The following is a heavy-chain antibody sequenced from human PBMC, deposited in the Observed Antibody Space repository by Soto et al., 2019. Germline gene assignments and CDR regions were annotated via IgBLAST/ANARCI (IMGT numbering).Heavy chain of an antibody. D-gene: IGHD6-13*01. V-gene: IGHV1-69*01. J-gene: IGHJ6*02. CDR2: IIPIFGTA. CDR3: ERDWPAAGTEYGMDV. CDR1: GGTFSSYA. Sequence: QVQLVQSGAEVKKPGSSVKVSCKASGGTFSSYAISWVRQAPGQGLEWMGGIIPIFGTANYAQMFQGRVTITADESTSPAYMELSSMRSEETAVYYCERDWPAAGTEYGMDVWGQGTTVTVSS.